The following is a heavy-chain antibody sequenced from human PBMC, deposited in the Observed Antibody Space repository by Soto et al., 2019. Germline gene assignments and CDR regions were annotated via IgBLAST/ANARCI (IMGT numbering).Heavy chain of an antibody. CDR3: ARGGYCSSTSCYAGPGAFDI. CDR1: GYSFTSYW. D-gene: IGHD2-2*01. J-gene: IGHJ3*02. CDR2: IYPGDSDT. V-gene: IGHV5-51*01. Sequence: GESLKISCKGSGYSFTSYWIGWVRQMPGKGLEWMGIIYPGDSDTRYSPSFQGQVTISADKSISTAYLQWSRLKASDTAMYYCARGGYCSSTSCYAGPGAFDIWGQGTMVTVSS.